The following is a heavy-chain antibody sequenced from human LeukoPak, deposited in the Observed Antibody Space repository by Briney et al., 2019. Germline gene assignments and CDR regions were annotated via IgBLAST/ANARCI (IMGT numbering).Heavy chain of an antibody. CDR1: GYSFTSYW. CDR2: ICPGDSDT. D-gene: IGHD4-17*01. J-gene: IGHJ5*02. Sequence: GESLKISCKGSGYSFTSYWIGWVGPMPGKGLEWMGIICPGDSDTRYSPSFQGQVTISADKSISTAYLQWSSLKASDTAMYYCARRPSYGDYVWLDPWGQGTLVTVSS. CDR3: ARRPSYGDYVWLDP. V-gene: IGHV5-51*01.